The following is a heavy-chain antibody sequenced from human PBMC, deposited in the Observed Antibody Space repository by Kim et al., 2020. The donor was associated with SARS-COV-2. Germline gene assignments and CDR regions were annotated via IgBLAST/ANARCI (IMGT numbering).Heavy chain of an antibody. J-gene: IGHJ4*02. V-gene: IGHV1-3*01. CDR1: GYTFTSYA. CDR2: INAGNGNT. CDR3: ARVIFDYGDYGLDY. D-gene: IGHD4-17*01. Sequence: ASVKVSCKASGYTFTSYAMHWVRQAPGQRLEWMGWINAGNGNTKYSQKFQGRVTITRDTSASTAYMELSSLRSEDTAVYYCARVIFDYGDYGLDYWGQGTLVTVSS.